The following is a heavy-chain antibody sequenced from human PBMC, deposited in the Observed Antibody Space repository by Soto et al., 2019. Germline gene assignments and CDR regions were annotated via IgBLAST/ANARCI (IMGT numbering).Heavy chain of an antibody. CDR2: ISYDGSNK. CDR1: GFTFSSYA. J-gene: IGHJ3*02. CDR3: AKAGQVAFDI. V-gene: IGHV3-30-3*01. Sequence: GGSLRLSCAASGFTFSSYAMHWVRQAPGKGLEWVAVISYDGSNKYYADSAKGRFTIPRDNSKNTLYLQMNSLRAEDTAVHYCAKAGQVAFDIWGQGTMVTVSS. D-gene: IGHD6-19*01.